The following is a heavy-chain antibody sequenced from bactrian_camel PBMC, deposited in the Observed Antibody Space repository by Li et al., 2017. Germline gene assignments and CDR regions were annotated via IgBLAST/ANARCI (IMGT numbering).Heavy chain of an antibody. CDR3: AADPPSSWNSEPCQIYEYFY. CDR2: VAPSGKT. V-gene: IGHV3-3*01. J-gene: IGHJ4*01. Sequence: HVQLVESGGGSVQAGDSLTLSCVASGLHDHTGYCMGWFRQAPGKEREGVATVAPSGKTYYADSVKGRFTIAQDKAKATLYLEMDSLRVEDTAMYYCAADPPSSWNSEPCQIYEYFYWGQGTQVTVS. D-gene: IGHD2*01. CDR1: GLHDHTGYC.